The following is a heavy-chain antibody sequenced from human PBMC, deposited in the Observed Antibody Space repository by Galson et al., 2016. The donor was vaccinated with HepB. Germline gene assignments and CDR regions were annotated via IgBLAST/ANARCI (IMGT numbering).Heavy chain of an antibody. D-gene: IGHD2-2*01. CDR1: GFTFRNYG. J-gene: IGHJ6*04. CDR2: ISRSGDST. V-gene: IGHV3-23*01. CDR3: VQGSTAPAV. Sequence: SLRLSCAASGFTFRNYGMTWVRQAPGKGLEVVSSISRSGDSTDYADSVKGWFTISRDNSKNTLPLQMNSLTADDTAIYYCVQGSTAPAVWGKGTTVTVSS.